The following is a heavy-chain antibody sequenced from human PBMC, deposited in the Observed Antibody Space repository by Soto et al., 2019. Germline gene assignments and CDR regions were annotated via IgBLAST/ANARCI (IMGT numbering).Heavy chain of an antibody. V-gene: IGHV4-39*01. Sequence: QMQLQESGPGLVKPSETLSLTCTVSGGSISSSSYYWGWIRQPPGQGLEWLGTIYSLGYTYYNPSLKSRVTISVDKSKSQLFLKLSSVTAPDTAVSYCARQIYDSSGYYYAYWGQGTLVTVSS. J-gene: IGHJ4*02. CDR2: IYSLGYT. CDR1: GGSISSSSYY. CDR3: ARQIYDSSGYYYAY. D-gene: IGHD3-22*01.